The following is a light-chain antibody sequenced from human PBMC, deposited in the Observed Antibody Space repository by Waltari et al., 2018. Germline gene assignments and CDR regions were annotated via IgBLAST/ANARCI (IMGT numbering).Light chain of an antibody. Sequence: DIQMTQSPSSLSASVGDRVTITCRASQSLSRSLNWYQQKPGKAPKLLIYAASSLQSGVPSRFSGSGSGTDFTLTITSLQPEDFATYYCQESYSTPFTFGPGTKVAIK. V-gene: IGKV1-39*01. CDR2: AAS. CDR3: QESYSTPFT. J-gene: IGKJ3*01. CDR1: QSLSRS.